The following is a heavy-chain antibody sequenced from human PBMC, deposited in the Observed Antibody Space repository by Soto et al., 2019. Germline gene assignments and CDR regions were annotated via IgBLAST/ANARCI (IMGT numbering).Heavy chain of an antibody. J-gene: IGHJ6*02. D-gene: IGHD5-18*01. CDR2: INHSGIT. V-gene: IGHV4-34*01. CDR1: SGSLTDHY. CDR3: ARGKPSGYRFGPRNFFYYGMDV. Sequence: PSETLSLTCGVFSGSLTDHYWTWIRQTPGKGLEWIGEINHSGITDYNPSLKSRVTLSLGTSKNQFSLKVTALTAADTAVYYCARGKPSGYRFGPRNFFYYGMDVWGPGTTVTVSS.